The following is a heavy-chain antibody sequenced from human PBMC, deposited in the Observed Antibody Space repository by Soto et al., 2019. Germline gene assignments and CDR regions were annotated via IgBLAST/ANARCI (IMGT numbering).Heavy chain of an antibody. V-gene: IGHV1-69*13. CDR1: RDTFNSYA. Sequence: SVKVSCKASRDTFNSYAITWVRQAPGQGLEWMGGIIPVLGTTKYAQKFQGRVTMTADESTSTAYMELSSLRSEDRAVYYCAAGGRDGYIKWGQGTQVTVSS. CDR3: AAGGRDGYIK. CDR2: IIPVLGTT. D-gene: IGHD6-25*01. J-gene: IGHJ4*02.